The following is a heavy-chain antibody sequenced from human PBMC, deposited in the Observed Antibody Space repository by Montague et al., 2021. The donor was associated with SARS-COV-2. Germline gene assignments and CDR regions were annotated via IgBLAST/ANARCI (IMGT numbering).Heavy chain of an antibody. CDR2: SHYSGTT. CDR3: ARRESGWLDAFDI. CDR1: GGSGSSTSYY. D-gene: IGHD6-19*01. V-gene: IGHV4-39*01. J-gene: IGHJ3*02. Sequence: SETLSLTCTVAGGSGSSTSYYWYWIRQPPVKGLKGIGSSHYSGTTYYNPSLKSQVTISVDTSKNQFSLKLRSVTVADTAIYYCARRESGWLDAFDIWGQGKMVTVFS.